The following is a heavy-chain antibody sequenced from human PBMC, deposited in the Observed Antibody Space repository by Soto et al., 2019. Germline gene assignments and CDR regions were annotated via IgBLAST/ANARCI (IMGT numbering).Heavy chain of an antibody. CDR1: GGTFSGYA. CDR2: SIPIFVTP. V-gene: IGHV1-69*13. J-gene: IGHJ4*02. D-gene: IGHD5-18*01. Sequence: GASVKVSCKASGGTFSGYAITWVRQAPGQGLEWMGGSIPIFVTPTYAQRFPGRVTINAEESSATTYIELSGLKSEDAAVHFCARAVDTAMDPLDYWGQGTLVTVSS. CDR3: ARAVDTAMDPLDY.